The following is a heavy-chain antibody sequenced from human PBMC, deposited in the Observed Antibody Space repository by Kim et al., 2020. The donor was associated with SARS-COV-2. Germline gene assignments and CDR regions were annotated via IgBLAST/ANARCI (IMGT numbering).Heavy chain of an antibody. J-gene: IGHJ4*02. D-gene: IGHD6-13*01. Sequence: SETLSLTCTVSGGSISSGGYYWSWIRQHPGKGLEWIGYIYYSGSTYYNPSLKSRVTISVDTSKNQFSLKLSSVTAADTAVYYCARATGYSSSWYYFDYWGQGTLVTVSS. CDR1: GGSISSGGYY. CDR2: IYYSGST. V-gene: IGHV4-31*03. CDR3: ARATGYSSSWYYFDY.